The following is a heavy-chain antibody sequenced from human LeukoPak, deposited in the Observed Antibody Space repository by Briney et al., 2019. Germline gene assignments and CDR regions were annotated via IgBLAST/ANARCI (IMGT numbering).Heavy chain of an antibody. V-gene: IGHV3-74*01. CDR1: GFTFSSYR. J-gene: IGHJ4*02. CDR3: ARGYSSNWYYFDY. CDR2: INSDGSST. D-gene: IGHD6-13*01. Sequence: GGSLRLSCAASGFTFSSYRMHWFRQAPGKGLVWVSRINSDGSSTNYADSVKGRFTISRDNAKNTLYLQMNSLRAEDTAVYYCARGYSSNWYYFDYWGQGTLVTVSS.